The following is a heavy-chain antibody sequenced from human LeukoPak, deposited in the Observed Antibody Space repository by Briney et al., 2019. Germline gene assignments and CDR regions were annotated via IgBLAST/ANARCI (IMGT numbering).Heavy chain of an antibody. CDR2: ISYDGSNK. J-gene: IGHJ4*02. Sequence: GGSLRLSCAASGFTFSSYAMHWVRQAPGKGLEWVAVISYDGSNKYYADSVKGRFTISRDNSKNTLYLQMNSLRAEDTAVCYCARARPLAAAGLDYWGQGTLVTVSS. D-gene: IGHD6-13*01. CDR1: GFTFSSYA. CDR3: ARARPLAAAGLDY. V-gene: IGHV3-30-3*01.